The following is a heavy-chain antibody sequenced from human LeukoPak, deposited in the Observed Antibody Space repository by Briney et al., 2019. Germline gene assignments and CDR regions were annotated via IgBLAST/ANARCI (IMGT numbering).Heavy chain of an antibody. CDR1: GGSISSQY. J-gene: IGHJ4*02. Sequence: SETLSLTCTVSGGSISSQYWSWIRQPAGKGLEWIGRIYTSGNTNYNPSLKSRVTMSVDTSKNQFYLKLSSVTAADTAVYYCAREEGYRPFDYWGQGTLVTVSS. CDR3: AREEGYRPFDY. V-gene: IGHV4-4*07. D-gene: IGHD3-16*02. CDR2: IYTSGNT.